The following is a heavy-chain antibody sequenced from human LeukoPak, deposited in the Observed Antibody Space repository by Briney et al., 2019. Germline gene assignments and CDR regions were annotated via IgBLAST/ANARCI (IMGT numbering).Heavy chain of an antibody. D-gene: IGHD2-2*02. CDR1: GFTFSNYN. Sequence: GGSLRLSCAASGFTFSNYNMNWVRQAPGKGLGWLSYIISISSTIYYADSVKGRFTISRDNAKKSLYLQMNSLRVEDTAVYYCARDFLXDTQWGQGTLXTVXS. CDR3: ARDFLXDTQ. J-gene: IGHJ4*02. CDR2: IISISSTI. V-gene: IGHV3-48*01.